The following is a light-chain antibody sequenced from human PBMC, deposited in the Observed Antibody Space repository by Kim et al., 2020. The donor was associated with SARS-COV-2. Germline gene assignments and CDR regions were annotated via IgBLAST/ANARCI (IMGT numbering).Light chain of an antibody. CDR1: NIGSKS. CDR3: QVWDTSSEHHV. J-gene: IGLJ1*01. V-gene: IGLV3-21*04. Sequence: APGQTATITCGGNNIGSKSVQWYQQKPGQAPVMVIYYDNARPAGIPERFSGSNSGNTATLTISRVEAGDESDFYCQVWDTSSEHHVFGTGTKVTVL. CDR2: YDN.